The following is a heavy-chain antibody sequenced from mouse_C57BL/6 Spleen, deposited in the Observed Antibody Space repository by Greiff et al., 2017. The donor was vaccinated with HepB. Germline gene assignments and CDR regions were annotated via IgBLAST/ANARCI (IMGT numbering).Heavy chain of an antibody. V-gene: IGHV5-4*03. CDR2: ISDGGSYT. Sequence: EVKLEESGGGLVKPGGSLKLSCAASGFTFRSYAMSWVRQTPEKRLEWVATISDGGSYTYYPDNVKGRFTISRDNAKNNRYLQMSHLKSEDTAMYYGARPHWYFDVWGTGTTVTVSS. CDR1: GFTFRSYA. J-gene: IGHJ1*03. CDR3: ARPHWYFDV.